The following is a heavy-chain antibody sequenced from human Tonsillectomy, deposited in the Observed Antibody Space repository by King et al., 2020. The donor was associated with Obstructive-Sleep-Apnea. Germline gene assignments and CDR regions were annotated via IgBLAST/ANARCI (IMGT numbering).Heavy chain of an antibody. CDR2: MFYSGST. CDR3: ARGLKLLWFGEARGYFDY. CDR1: GGSISSYSYY. D-gene: IGHD3-10*01. J-gene: IGHJ4*02. V-gene: IGHV4-39*07. Sequence: QLQESGPGLVKPSETLSLTCTVSGGSISSYSYYWGWIRQPPGKGLEWIGSMFYSGSTYYNASLKSRVTISVATSKNQFSLKLTSVTAAETAVYYCARGLKLLWFGEARGYFDYWGQGTLVTVSS.